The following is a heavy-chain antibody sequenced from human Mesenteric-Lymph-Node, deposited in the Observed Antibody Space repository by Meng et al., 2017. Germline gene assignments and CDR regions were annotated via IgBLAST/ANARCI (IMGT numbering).Heavy chain of an antibody. J-gene: IGHJ4*02. D-gene: IGHD6-13*01. CDR3: ARGGGNSWYIDY. V-gene: IGHV4-34*01. Sequence: QVQRQQWGAGLGKPSETLSLTCAVHGGSFSGYYWSWIRQPPGKGLEWIGEINHSGSTNYNPSLKSRVTISVDTSKNQFSLKLSSVTAADTAVYYCARGGGNSWYIDYWGQGTLVTVSS. CDR2: INHSGST. CDR1: GGSFSGYY.